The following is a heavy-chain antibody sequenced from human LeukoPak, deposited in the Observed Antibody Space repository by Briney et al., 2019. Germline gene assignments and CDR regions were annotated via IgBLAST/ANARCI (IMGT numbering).Heavy chain of an antibody. J-gene: IGHJ4*02. CDR2: NNPNSGGT. V-gene: IGHV1-2*02. Sequence: ASVKVSCKASGYTFTGYYMHWVRQAPGQGLEWMGWNNPNSGGTNYAQEFQGRVTITRDTSASTAYMELSSLRSEDMAVYYCARAWYYDSSGYYYFDYWGQGTLVTVSS. CDR1: GYTFTGYY. CDR3: ARAWYYDSSGYYYFDY. D-gene: IGHD3-22*01.